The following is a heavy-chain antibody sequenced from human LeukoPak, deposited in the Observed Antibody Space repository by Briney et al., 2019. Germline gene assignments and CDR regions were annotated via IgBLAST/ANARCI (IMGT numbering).Heavy chain of an antibody. CDR1: GYTFSDHD. CDR2: MNPNTGNT. CDR3: ARKLDTAMAGGLDY. J-gene: IGHJ4*02. V-gene: IGHV1-8*01. Sequence: ASVRVSCKASGYTFSDHDVNWVRQAPGQGLEWMGWMNPNTGNTGYAQNLQGRVTMTRTNSITTAYMELSSLTSDGTAVYYCARKLDTAMAGGLDYWGQGTLVTVSS. D-gene: IGHD5-18*01.